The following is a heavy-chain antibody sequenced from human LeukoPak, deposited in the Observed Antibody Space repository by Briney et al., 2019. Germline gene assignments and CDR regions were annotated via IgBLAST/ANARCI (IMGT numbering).Heavy chain of an antibody. V-gene: IGHV4-61*01. CDR1: GASVSSGSYY. D-gene: IGHD1-26*01. CDR2: IDYTGGP. CDR3: ARDFEGGGSYSGHDAFDI. J-gene: IGHJ3*02. Sequence: NTSQTLSLTCTVSGASVSSGSYYWSWIRQPPGKGLEWIGYIDYTGGPNYNPSLKSRVTISVDTSKNQFSLKLSSVTAADTAVYYCARDFEGGGSYSGHDAFDIWGQGTMVTVSS.